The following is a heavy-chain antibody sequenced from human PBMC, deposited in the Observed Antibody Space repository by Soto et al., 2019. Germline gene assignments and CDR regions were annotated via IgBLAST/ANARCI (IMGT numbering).Heavy chain of an antibody. CDR2: ISYDGSNK. Sequence: PGGSLRLSCAASGFTFCRSAMHGVRKAPGKGLEWVAVISYDGSNKYYADSVKGRFTISRDNSKNTLFLQMNSLRPEDTAVYYCAGGSGVYAIDYFDYWGQGTLVTVSS. CDR1: GFTFCRSA. CDR3: AGGSGVYAIDYFDY. V-gene: IGHV3-30*04. D-gene: IGHD2-8*01. J-gene: IGHJ4*02.